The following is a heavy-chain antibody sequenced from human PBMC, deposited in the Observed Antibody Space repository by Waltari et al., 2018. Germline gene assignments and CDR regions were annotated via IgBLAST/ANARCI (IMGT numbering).Heavy chain of an antibody. CDR2: INHSGST. J-gene: IGHJ4*02. V-gene: IGHV4-34*01. CDR1: GGSFSGSY. D-gene: IGHD1-7*01. CDR3: ARGGYNWNYAKGVPRRGFDY. Sequence: QVQLQQWGSGLLKPSETLSLTCAVYGGSFSGSYWSWLRPPPGPGLEWIGEINHSGSTNYNPSLKSRVTISVDTSKNQFSLKLSSVTAADTAVYYCARGGYNWNYAKGVPRRGFDYWGQGTLVTVSS.